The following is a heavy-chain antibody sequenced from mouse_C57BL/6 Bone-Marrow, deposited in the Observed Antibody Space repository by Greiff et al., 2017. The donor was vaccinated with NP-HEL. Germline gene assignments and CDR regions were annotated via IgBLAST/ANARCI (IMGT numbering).Heavy chain of an antibody. J-gene: IGHJ3*01. Sequence: VQLQQSGAELVKPGASVKVSCKASGYTFTSYWMHWVQPRPGQGLEWIGMIHPSDSDTNYNQKFKGNATLTVDKSSSTAYMQLSSLTSEDSAVYYCALCNSFAYWGQGTLVTVSA. CDR3: ALCNSFAY. V-gene: IGHV1-74*01. CDR1: GYTFTSYW. D-gene: IGHD2-1*01. CDR2: IHPSDSDT.